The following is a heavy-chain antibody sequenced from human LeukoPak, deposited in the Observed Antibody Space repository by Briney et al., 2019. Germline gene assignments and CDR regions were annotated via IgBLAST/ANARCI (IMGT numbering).Heavy chain of an antibody. CDR3: ARGRGYGGKKSTQSSVYYYYYYMDV. V-gene: IGHV4-34*01. D-gene: IGHD4-23*01. J-gene: IGHJ6*03. CDR1: GGSFSGYY. CDR2: INHSGST. Sequence: SETLSLTCAVCGGSFSGYYWSWIRQPPGKGLEWIGEINHSGSTNYNPSLKSRVTISVDTSKNQFSLKLSSVTAADTAVYYCARGRGYGGKKSTQSSVYYYYYYMDVWGKGTTVTVSS.